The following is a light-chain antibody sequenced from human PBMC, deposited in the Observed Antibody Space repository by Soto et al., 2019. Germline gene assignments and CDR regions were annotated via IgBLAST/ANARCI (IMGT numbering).Light chain of an antibody. CDR2: GAS. Sequence: EIVMTQSPATLSVSPGERVTLSCRASQSISTNLAWYQQNPGQAPRLLIYGASTRATGIPARFSGSGSGTEFTVTISSLQSEDFAVYYCQQYNDWPRTFGHGTKVDIK. CDR3: QQYNDWPRT. J-gene: IGKJ1*01. V-gene: IGKV3-15*01. CDR1: QSISTN.